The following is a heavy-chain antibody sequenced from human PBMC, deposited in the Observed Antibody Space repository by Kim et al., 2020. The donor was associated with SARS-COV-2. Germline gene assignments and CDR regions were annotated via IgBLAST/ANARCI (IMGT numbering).Heavy chain of an antibody. V-gene: IGHV3-23*01. CDR2: IDGSDGTT. J-gene: IGHJ4*02. Sequence: GGSLRLSCTTSGFTFIGYAMSWVRQAPGKGLEWVSSIDGSDGTTYYVDSVKGRFTISRDNSKNTLYLQMNSLRADDTAVYYCMKGGWGWIWDHWGQGT. D-gene: IGHD2-2*03. CDR1: GFTFIGYA. CDR3: MKGGWGWIWDH.